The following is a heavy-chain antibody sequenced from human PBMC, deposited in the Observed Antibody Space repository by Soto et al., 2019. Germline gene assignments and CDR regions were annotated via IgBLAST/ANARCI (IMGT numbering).Heavy chain of an antibody. CDR3: ARGVGSGSYYNQYNWFDP. D-gene: IGHD3-10*01. CDR2: INVYNGNT. Sequence: ASVKVSCKASVYTFTNYGISCVRQAPGQGLEWMGWINVYNGNTKYAQKVQGRVTMTTDTSTSTAYMELRSLRSDDTAVYYCARGVGSGSYYNQYNWFDPWGQGTLVTVSS. J-gene: IGHJ5*02. CDR1: VYTFTNYG. V-gene: IGHV1-18*01.